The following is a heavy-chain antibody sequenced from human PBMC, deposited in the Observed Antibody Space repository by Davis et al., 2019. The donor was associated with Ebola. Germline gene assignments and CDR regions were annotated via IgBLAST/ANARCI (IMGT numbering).Heavy chain of an antibody. CDR2: INPNSGGT. J-gene: IGHJ2*01. CDR3: ARGEDCTIGLCRLRYFDL. D-gene: IGHD2-8*01. V-gene: IGHV1-2*02. CDR1: EYTFTRYY. Sequence: ASVKVSCKASEYTFTRYYMHWVRQAPGQGLEWMGWINPNSGGTNYAQKFQGRVTMTRDTSISTAYMELSRLRSDDTAVYYCARGEDCTIGLCRLRYFDLWGRGTLVTVSS.